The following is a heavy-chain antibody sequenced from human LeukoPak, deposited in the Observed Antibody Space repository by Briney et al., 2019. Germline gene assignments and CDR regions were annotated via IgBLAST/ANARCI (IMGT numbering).Heavy chain of an antibody. V-gene: IGHV4-59*12. D-gene: IGHD5-18*01. CDR3: ARSPGDTAMVTDY. CDR2: IYYSGST. J-gene: IGHJ4*02. CDR1: GGSISSSY. Sequence: SETLSLTCTVSGGSISSSYWSWIRQPPGKGLEWIGFIYYSGSTNYNPSLKSRVTISVDTSKNQFSLKLSSVTAADTAVYYCARSPGDTAMVTDYWGQGTLVTVSS.